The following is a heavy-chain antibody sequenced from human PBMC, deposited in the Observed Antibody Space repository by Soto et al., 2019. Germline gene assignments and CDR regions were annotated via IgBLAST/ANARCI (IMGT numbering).Heavy chain of an antibody. CDR2: IYSGGST. CDR1: GGTVISNY. D-gene: IGHD4-17*01. CDR3: ARDYGDYVKAFDI. V-gene: IGHV3-66*01. Sequence: PGGSLRHSCAASGGTVISNYMSLVRQAPGKGLEWVSVIYSGGSTYYADSVKGRFTISRDNSKNTLYLQMNSLRAEDTAVYYCARDYGDYVKAFDIWGQGTIVTVSS. J-gene: IGHJ3*02.